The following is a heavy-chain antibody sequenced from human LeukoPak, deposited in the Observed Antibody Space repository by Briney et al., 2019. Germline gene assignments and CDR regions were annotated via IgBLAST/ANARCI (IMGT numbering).Heavy chain of an antibody. CDR2: IYHSGST. CDR3: ARTKVGASSHLDY. CDR1: GGSISSGGYS. J-gene: IGHJ4*02. V-gene: IGHV4-30-2*01. D-gene: IGHD1-26*01. Sequence: PSQTLSLTCAVSGGSISSGGYSWSWIRQPPGKGLEWIGYIYHSGSTYYNPSLKSRVTISVDRSKNQFSLKLSSVTAADTAVYYCARTKVGASSHLDYWGQGTLVTVSS.